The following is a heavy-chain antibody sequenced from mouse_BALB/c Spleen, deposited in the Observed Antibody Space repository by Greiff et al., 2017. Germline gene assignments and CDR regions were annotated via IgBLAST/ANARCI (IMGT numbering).Heavy chain of an antibody. J-gene: IGHJ4*01. CDR1: GYTFTSYW. CDR2: IYPGDGDT. CDR3: ARRVYAMDY. Sequence: VQLQQSGAELARPGASVKLSCKASGYTFTSYWMQWVKQRPGQGLEWIGAIYPGDGDTRYTQKFKGKATLTADKSSSTAYMQLSSLASEDSAVYYCARRVYAMDYWGQGTSVTVSS. V-gene: IGHV1-87*01.